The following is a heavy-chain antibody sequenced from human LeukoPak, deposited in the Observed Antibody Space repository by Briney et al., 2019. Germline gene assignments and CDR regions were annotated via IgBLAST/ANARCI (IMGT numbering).Heavy chain of an antibody. CDR1: GFIFSTYG. D-gene: IGHD1-26*01. CDR3: ATDAVGPTGY. V-gene: IGHV3-7*01. Sequence: GGSLRLSCAASGFIFSTYGMHWVRQAPGKGLEWVANIKQDGSEKYYVDSVKGRFTISRDNAKNSLYLQMNSLRPEDTAVYYCATDAVGPTGYWGQGTLVAVSS. J-gene: IGHJ4*02. CDR2: IKQDGSEK.